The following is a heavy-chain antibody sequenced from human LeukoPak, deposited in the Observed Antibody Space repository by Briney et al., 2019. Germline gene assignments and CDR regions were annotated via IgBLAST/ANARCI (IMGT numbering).Heavy chain of an antibody. V-gene: IGHV3-21*01. CDR3: ARAYSGTHTP. CDR1: GFTFSNAW. D-gene: IGHD1-26*01. Sequence: GGSLRLSCAASGFTFSNAWMSWVRQAPGKGLEWVSSISSSSSYIYYADSVKGRFTISRDNAKNSLYLQMNSLRAEDTAVYYCARAYSGTHTPWGQGTLVTVSS. J-gene: IGHJ4*02. CDR2: ISSSSSYI.